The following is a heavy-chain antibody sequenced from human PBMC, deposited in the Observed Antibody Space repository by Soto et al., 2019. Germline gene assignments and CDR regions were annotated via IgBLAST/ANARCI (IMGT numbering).Heavy chain of an antibody. CDR2: INHSGST. Sequence: QVQLQQWGAGLLKPSETLSLTCAVYGGSFSGYYWSWIRQPPGKGLEWIGEINHSGSTNYNPSLKSRVTTSVDTSKNQFSLKLSSVTAADTAVYYCARARGSYMVRGHNWFDPWGQGTLVTVSS. CDR3: ARARGSYMVRGHNWFDP. CDR1: GGSFSGYY. J-gene: IGHJ5*02. D-gene: IGHD3-10*01. V-gene: IGHV4-34*01.